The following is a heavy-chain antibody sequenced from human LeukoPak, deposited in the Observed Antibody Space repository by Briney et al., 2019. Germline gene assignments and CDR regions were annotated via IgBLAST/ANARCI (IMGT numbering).Heavy chain of an antibody. D-gene: IGHD3-10*01. V-gene: IGHV3-21*04. Sequence: PGGSLRLSCAAPRFTFSSYSMNWVRQAPGQGLEWVSSISSSGSYIYHADSVKGRFTISRDNAKNSLYLQMNSLRAEDTALYYCARVGYGSGSYYNQPYYYYYYMDVWGKGTTVTVSS. CDR2: ISSSGSYI. CDR3: ARVGYGSGSYYNQPYYYYYYMDV. J-gene: IGHJ6*03. CDR1: RFTFSSYS.